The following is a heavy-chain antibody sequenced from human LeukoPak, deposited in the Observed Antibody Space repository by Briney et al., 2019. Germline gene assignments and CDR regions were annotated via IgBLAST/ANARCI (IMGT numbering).Heavy chain of an antibody. D-gene: IGHD3/OR15-3a*01. Sequence: GGSLRLSCAASGFTFSSYAMSWVRQAPGRGLEWVGRIKRKGDDGTIDYAAPVKGRLSISRDDSKNTLYLQMKSLKSEDTAVYYCTAGTGRSDFDYWGQGTLVTVSS. CDR3: TAGTGRSDFDY. J-gene: IGHJ4*02. V-gene: IGHV3-15*01. CDR1: GFTFSSYA. CDR2: IKRKGDDGTI.